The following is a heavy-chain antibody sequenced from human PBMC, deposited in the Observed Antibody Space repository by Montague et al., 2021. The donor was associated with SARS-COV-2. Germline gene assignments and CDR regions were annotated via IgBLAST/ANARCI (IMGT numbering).Heavy chain of an antibody. CDR2: IYHSGRT. CDR3: ARGRAVNDIVGATSGFDY. CDR1: GGSISSGDYY. V-gene: IGHV4-31*03. D-gene: IGHD1-26*01. Sequence: TLSLTCTVSGGSISSGDYYWAWIRQHPGKGLEWLGFIYHSGRTFYNPSLKSRLTISIDPSNNQFSLKLTSVTAADTAVYYCARGRAVNDIVGATSGFDYWGQGSLVTVSS. J-gene: IGHJ4*02.